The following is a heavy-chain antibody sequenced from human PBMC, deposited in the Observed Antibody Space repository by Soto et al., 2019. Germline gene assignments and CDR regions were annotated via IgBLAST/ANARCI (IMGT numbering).Heavy chain of an antibody. CDR1: GFTFNNAW. CDR2: IKSKIDGGTT. Sequence: GGSLRLSCAASGFTFNNAWMTWVRQAPGRVLEWVGRIKSKIDGGTTDYAAPVKGRFTISRDDSRNTLYPQMNSLRTEDTAVYYCTTDRGGYSYVSRGYYYYGMDVWGQGXTVTVSS. D-gene: IGHD5-18*01. CDR3: TTDRGGYSYVSRGYYYYGMDV. V-gene: IGHV3-15*01. J-gene: IGHJ6*02.